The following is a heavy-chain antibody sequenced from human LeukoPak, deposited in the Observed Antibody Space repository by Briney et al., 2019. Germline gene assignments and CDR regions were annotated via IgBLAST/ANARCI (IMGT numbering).Heavy chain of an antibody. CDR2: INPSTGVT. CDR3: ARGHYYSDITFPLHY. CDR1: GYTFTGYY. J-gene: IGHJ4*02. D-gene: IGHD3-22*01. Sequence: GASVKVSCKASGYTFTGYYIHWVQQAPGQGLEWMGWINPSTGVTNSAWKFQGRVTMTRDTSTTTAYMELSRLRSDDTAVYFCARGHYYSDITFPLHYWGQGTQVTVSS. V-gene: IGHV1-2*02.